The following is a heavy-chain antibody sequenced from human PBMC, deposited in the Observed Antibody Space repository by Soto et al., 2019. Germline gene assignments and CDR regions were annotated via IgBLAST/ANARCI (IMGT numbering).Heavy chain of an antibody. Sequence: GGSLRLSCAASGFTFSSYAMHWVRQAPGKGLEWVAVISYDGSNKYYADSVKGRFTISRDNSKNTLYLQMNSLRAEDTAVYYCAGLKGYSYGRPFDYWGQETLFTVSS. D-gene: IGHD5-18*01. CDR1: GFTFSSYA. CDR2: ISYDGSNK. CDR3: AGLKGYSYGRPFDY. V-gene: IGHV3-30-3*01. J-gene: IGHJ4*02.